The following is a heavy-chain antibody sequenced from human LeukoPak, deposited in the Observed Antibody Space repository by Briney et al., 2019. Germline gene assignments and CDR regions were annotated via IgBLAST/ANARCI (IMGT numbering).Heavy chain of an antibody. CDR1: GGTFSSYA. J-gene: IGHJ5*02. Sequence: AASVKVSCKASGGTFSSYAISWVRQAPGQGLEWMGGIIPIFGTANYAQKFQGRVTITADESTSTAYMELSSLRSEDTAVYYCAREGVSGSFWSGYPADNWFDPWGQGTLVTVSS. D-gene: IGHD3-3*01. CDR2: IIPIFGTA. V-gene: IGHV1-69*13. CDR3: AREGVSGSFWSGYPADNWFDP.